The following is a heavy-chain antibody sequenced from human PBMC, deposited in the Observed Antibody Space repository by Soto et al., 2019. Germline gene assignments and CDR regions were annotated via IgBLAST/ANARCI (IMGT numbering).Heavy chain of an antibody. CDR3: AKDGGPADCNRPGCSAEHLDY. V-gene: IGHV3-30*18. D-gene: IGHD2-2*01. CDR2: VSYDGDNE. J-gene: IGHJ4*02. CDR1: GFTFSNYA. Sequence: QVQLVESGGGVVQPGRSLRLSCVASGFTFSNYAMHWVRQAPGKGLEWVAIVSYDGDNEYYADSVRGRFFISRDNSRNTLYLQTSSLRHEDTAVYYCAKDGGPADCNRPGCSAEHLDYWGRGTQVTVSS.